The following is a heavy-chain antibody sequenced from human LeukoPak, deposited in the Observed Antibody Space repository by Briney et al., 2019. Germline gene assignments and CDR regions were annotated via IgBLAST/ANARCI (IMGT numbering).Heavy chain of an antibody. CDR1: GYTFTGYY. CDR3: ARDRPRSGITMVRGVRNWFDP. CDR2: INPNSGGT. Sequence: ASVKVSCKASGYTFTGYYMHWVRQAPGQGLERMGWINPNSGGTNYAQKFQGRVTMTRDTSISTAYMELSRLRSDDTAVYYCARDRPRSGITMVRGVRNWFDPWGQGNLVTVSS. J-gene: IGHJ5*02. D-gene: IGHD3-10*01. V-gene: IGHV1-2*02.